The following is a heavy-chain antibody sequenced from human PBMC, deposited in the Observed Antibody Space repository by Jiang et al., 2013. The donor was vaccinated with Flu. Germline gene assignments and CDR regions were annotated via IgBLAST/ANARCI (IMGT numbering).Heavy chain of an antibody. CDR2: INHSGKH. J-gene: IGHJ4*02. Sequence: EWIGEINHSGKHQLQTRPSKSRVTISVDTSKNQFSLKLSSVTAADTAVYYCARARDGYCSGGSCYSGFDYWGQGTLVTVSS. CDR3: ARARDGYCSGGSCYSGFDY. D-gene: IGHD2-15*01. V-gene: IGHV4-34*01.